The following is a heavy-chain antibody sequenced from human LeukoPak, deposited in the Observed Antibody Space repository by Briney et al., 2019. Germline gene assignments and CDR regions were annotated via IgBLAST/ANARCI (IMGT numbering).Heavy chain of an antibody. J-gene: IGHJ6*03. V-gene: IGHV3-48*03. CDR3: AKSSGQVEGRYYDFWSGYYRGDYYYYYMDV. CDR2: IRSSGSAK. Sequence: GGSLRLSCAASGFTFSSYDMNWVRQAPGKGLEWVSYIRSSGSAKYYADSVRGRFTISRDNAKNSLYLQMNSLRAEDTAVYYCAKSSGQVEGRYYDFWSGYYRGDYYYYYMDVWGKGTTVTVSS. D-gene: IGHD3-3*01. CDR1: GFTFSSYD.